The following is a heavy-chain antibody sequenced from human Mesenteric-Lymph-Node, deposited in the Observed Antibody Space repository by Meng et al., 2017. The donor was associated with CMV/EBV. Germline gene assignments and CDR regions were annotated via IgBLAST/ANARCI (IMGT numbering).Heavy chain of an antibody. CDR3: ARAGFSGWYYFDY. J-gene: IGHJ4*02. Sequence: VSGGSISSSNWWSWVRQPQGKGLEWIGEIYHSGSTNYNPSLKSRVTISVDKSKNQFSLKLSSVTAADTAVYYCARAGFSGWYYFDYWGQGTLVTVSS. CDR2: IYHSGST. V-gene: IGHV4-4*02. D-gene: IGHD6-19*01. CDR1: GGSISSSNW.